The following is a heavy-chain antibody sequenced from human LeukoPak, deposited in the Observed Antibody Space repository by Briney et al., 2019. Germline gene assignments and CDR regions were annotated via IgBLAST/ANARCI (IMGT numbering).Heavy chain of an antibody. CDR2: IYYSGST. CDR3: ARRMSSGSHPFDY. V-gene: IGHV4-39*01. J-gene: IGHJ4*02. D-gene: IGHD1-26*01. CDR1: GGSISSSSYY. Sequence: SETLSLTCTVSGGSISSSSYYWGWIRQPPGKGLEWIGSIYYSGSTYYNPSLKSRVTISVDTSKNQFSLKLSSVTAADTAVYYCARRMSSGSHPFDYWGQGTLVTDSS.